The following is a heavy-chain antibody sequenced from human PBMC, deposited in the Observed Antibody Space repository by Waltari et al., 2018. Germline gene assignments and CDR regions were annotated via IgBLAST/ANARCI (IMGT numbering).Heavy chain of an antibody. Sequence: EVQLVESGGGLVQLGGALRFSCAASGFTFGSNWMPWVRQVPGKGWVWVSRINRDGSLISYADSVKGRFTISRDNAKNTLYLQTNSLRGEDTAVYYCARGLGDYWGQGTLVTVSS. CDR2: INRDGSLI. CDR3: ARGLGDY. D-gene: IGHD3-16*01. J-gene: IGHJ4*02. V-gene: IGHV3-74*01. CDR1: GFTFGSNW.